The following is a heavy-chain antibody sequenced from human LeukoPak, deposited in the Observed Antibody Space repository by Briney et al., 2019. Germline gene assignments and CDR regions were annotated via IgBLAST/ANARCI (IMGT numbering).Heavy chain of an antibody. J-gene: IGHJ4*02. CDR1: GGSVSSGSYY. CDR2: IYYTGDT. CDR3: ARVNSRIVPRITIFGPYFDY. V-gene: IGHV4-61*03. D-gene: IGHD3-3*01. Sequence: KSSETLSLTCTVSGGSVSSGSYYWSWIRQPPGKGLEWIGYIYYTGDTNYTPSLKTRVTISIDTTKNHFSLKLRSVTAADTAVYYCARVNSRIVPRITIFGPYFDYWGQGLVATVSS.